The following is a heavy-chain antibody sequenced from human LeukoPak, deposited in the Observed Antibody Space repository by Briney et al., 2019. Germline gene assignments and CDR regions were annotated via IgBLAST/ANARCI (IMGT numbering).Heavy chain of an antibody. CDR2: IYPGDSDT. D-gene: IGHD3-3*01. CDR1: GYSFTSYW. J-gene: IGHJ4*02. V-gene: IGHV5-51*01. CDR3: ARHSDYDFWSGSFDY. Sequence: GESLKISCKGSGYSFTSYWIGWVRQMPGKGLEWMWIIYPGDSDTRYSPSFQGQVTISADKSISTAYLQWSSLKASDTAMYYCARHSDYDFWSGSFDYWGQGTLVTVSS.